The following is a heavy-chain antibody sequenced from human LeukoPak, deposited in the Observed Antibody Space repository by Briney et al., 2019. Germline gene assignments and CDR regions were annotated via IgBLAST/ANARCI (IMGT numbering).Heavy chain of an antibody. V-gene: IGHV3-66*01. CDR1: GFIFTDHW. J-gene: IGHJ4*02. D-gene: IGHD4-17*01. Sequence: GSLRLSCVASGFIFTDHWMSWVRQAPGKGLEWVSVIYSSGSTFHADSVKGRFSISRDTSKNTLYLQMKSLRAEDTAVYYCARSYGDPLFDYWGQGTLVTVSA. CDR2: IYSSGST. CDR3: ARSYGDPLFDY.